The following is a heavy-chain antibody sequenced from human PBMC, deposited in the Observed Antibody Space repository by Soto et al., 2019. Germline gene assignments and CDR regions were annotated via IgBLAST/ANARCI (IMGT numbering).Heavy chain of an antibody. CDR3: AKGSCTNGVCHFDY. V-gene: IGHV3-23*01. J-gene: IGHJ4*02. CDR2: ISGGGTGT. Sequence: GGSLRLSCAASGFTFTTYTMNWVRQAPGKGLEWVSTISGGGTGTHYADSVKGRFTISRDNSKNTLNLQMNTLRAEDTAVYYCAKGSCTNGVCHFDYWGQGTLVTVSS. CDR1: GFTFTTYT. D-gene: IGHD2-8*01.